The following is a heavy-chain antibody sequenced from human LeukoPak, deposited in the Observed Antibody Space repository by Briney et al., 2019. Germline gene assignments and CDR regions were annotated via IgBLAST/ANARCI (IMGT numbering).Heavy chain of an antibody. Sequence: VKVSCKASGGTFSSYAISWVRQAPGQGLEWMGRIIPILGIANYAQKFQGRVTITADKSTSTAYMELSSLRSEDTAVYYCARYSDGGSSDYFDYWGQGTLVTASS. V-gene: IGHV1-69*04. J-gene: IGHJ4*02. CDR3: ARYSDGGSSDYFDY. CDR1: GGTFSSYA. D-gene: IGHD4-23*01. CDR2: IIPILGIA.